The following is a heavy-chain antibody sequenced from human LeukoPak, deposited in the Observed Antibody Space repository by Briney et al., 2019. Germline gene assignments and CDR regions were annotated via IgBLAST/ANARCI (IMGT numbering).Heavy chain of an antibody. D-gene: IGHD3-16*01. J-gene: IGHJ4*02. V-gene: IGHV3-66*01. Sequence: PGGSLRLSCAASGFIVSSNYMSWVRQAPGKGLEWVSVIYSGGSTYYADSVKGRFTISRDNSKNTLYLQMNSLRAEDTAVYYCAREPPGGGFDYWGQGTLVTVSS. CDR1: GFIVSSNY. CDR3: AREPPGGGFDY. CDR2: IYSGGST.